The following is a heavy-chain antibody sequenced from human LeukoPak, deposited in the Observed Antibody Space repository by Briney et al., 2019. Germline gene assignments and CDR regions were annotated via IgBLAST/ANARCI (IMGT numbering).Heavy chain of an antibody. D-gene: IGHD3-22*01. V-gene: IGHV3-30*18. CDR1: GFTFSNYG. J-gene: IGHJ6*02. Sequence: GGSLRLSCAASGFTFSNYGMHWVRQAPGKGLEWVAVISYDGSNKYYADSVKGRFTISRDNSKNTLYLQMNSLRAEDTAVYYCAKDLYDSSGYYYGYYGMDVWGQGTTVTVSS. CDR3: AKDLYDSSGYYYGYYGMDV. CDR2: ISYDGSNK.